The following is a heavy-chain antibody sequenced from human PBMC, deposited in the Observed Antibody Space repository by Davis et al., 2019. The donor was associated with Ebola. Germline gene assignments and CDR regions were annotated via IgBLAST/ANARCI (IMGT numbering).Heavy chain of an antibody. Sequence: SVKVSCKTSGGAFSNYAINWVRQAPGQGLDWMGRIIPIFGTANYAQKFQGRVTITADESTSTAYMELSSLRSEDTAVYYCAREGVHYYDSSGFVWGQGTLVTVSS. J-gene: IGHJ4*02. D-gene: IGHD3-22*01. CDR3: AREGVHYYDSSGFV. V-gene: IGHV1-69*13. CDR2: IIPIFGTA. CDR1: GGAFSNYA.